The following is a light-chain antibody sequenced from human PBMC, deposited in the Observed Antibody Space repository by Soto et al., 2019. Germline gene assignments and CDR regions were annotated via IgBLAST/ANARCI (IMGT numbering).Light chain of an antibody. CDR3: QSYDSSLTNAV. CDR1: SSDVGSYNR. J-gene: IGLJ2*01. CDR2: EVS. Sequence: QSALTQPPSVSGSPGQSVTISCTGTSSDVGSYNRVSWYQQSPGTAPNLMIYEVSNRPSGVSDRFSGSKSGNTASLTISGLQAEDEADYHCQSYDSSLTNAVFGGGTKLTVL. V-gene: IGLV2-18*02.